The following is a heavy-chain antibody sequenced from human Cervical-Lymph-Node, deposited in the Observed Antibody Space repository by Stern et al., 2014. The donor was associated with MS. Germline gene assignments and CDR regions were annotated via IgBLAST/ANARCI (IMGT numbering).Heavy chain of an antibody. Sequence: EVQLVESGGGLVKPGGSLRLSCAASGFTFRNFGMNWVRQAPGKGLEWGSYISASDSHIQYADSVKGRFTISRDNAKNALFLQMNSLRAEDTAVYYCARDDYGDLFYYHGMDVWGQGTTVTVSS. J-gene: IGHJ6*02. CDR3: ARDDYGDLFYYHGMDV. V-gene: IGHV3-21*01. CDR2: ISASDSHI. CDR1: GFTFRNFG. D-gene: IGHD4-17*01.